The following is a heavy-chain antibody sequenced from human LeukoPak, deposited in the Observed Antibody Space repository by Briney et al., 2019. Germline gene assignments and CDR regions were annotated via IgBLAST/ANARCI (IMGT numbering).Heavy chain of an antibody. J-gene: IGHJ6*03. CDR3: ASGIVVVPAAYIYYYMDV. Sequence: SVKVSCKASGGTFSSYAISWVRQAPGQGLEWMGGIIPIFGTANYAQKFQGRVTITTDESTSTAYMELSSLRSEDTAVCYCASGIVVVPAAYIYYYMDVWGKGTTVTVSS. V-gene: IGHV1-69*05. CDR2: IIPIFGTA. D-gene: IGHD2-2*01. CDR1: GGTFSSYA.